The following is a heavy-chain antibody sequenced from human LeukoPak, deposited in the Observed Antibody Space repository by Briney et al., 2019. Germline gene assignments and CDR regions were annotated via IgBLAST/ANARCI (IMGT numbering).Heavy chain of an antibody. J-gene: IGHJ4*02. CDR3: ARIPSGAAGLFFDY. D-gene: IGHD6-13*01. CDR1: GGSISSGGYY. Sequence: PSETLSRTCTVSGGSISSGGYYWSRIRQHPGKGLEWIGYIYYSGSTYYNPSLKSRVTISVDTSKNQFSLKLSSVTAADTAVYYCARIPSGAAGLFFDYWGQGTLVTVSS. V-gene: IGHV4-31*03. CDR2: IYYSGST.